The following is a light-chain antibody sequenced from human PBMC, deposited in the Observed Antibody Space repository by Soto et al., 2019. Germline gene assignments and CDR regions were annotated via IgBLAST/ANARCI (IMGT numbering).Light chain of an antibody. Sequence: QSVLTQPPSASGTPGQRVTISCSGSSSNIGSNYVYWHQQLPGTAPKLLIYRNNQRPSGVPDRFSGSKSGTSASLAISGLRSEDEADYYCAAWDDSRSAYVFGTGTKVTVL. CDR2: RNN. V-gene: IGLV1-47*01. J-gene: IGLJ1*01. CDR3: AAWDDSRSAYV. CDR1: SSNIGSNY.